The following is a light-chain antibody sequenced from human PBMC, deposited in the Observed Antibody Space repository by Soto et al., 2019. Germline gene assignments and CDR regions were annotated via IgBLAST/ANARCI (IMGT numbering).Light chain of an antibody. J-gene: IGLJ1*01. CDR2: EVN. CDR1: SSDVGGYNY. V-gene: IGLV2-8*01. CDR3: SSYAGSSNV. Sequence: QSVLTQPASASVSPRQSVAISCTGTSSDVGGYNYVSWYQQHPGKAPKLMIYEVNKRPSGVPDRFSGSKSGNTASLTVSGLQAEDEADYYCSSYAGSSNVFGTGTKVTVL.